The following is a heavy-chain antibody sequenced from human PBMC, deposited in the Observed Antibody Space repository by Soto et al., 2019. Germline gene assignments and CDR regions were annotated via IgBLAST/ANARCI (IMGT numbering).Heavy chain of an antibody. CDR1: GGSISSSNL. J-gene: IGHJ4*02. V-gene: IGHV4-4*02. CDR2: IYHSGST. CDR3: ARVRDGYNDFDY. Sequence: PSETLSLTCTVSGGSISSSNLWSWVRQPPGKGLEWIGEIYHSGSTNYNPSLKSRVTISVDKSKNQFSLKLSSVTAADTAVYYCARVRDGYNDFDYWGQGTLVTVSS. D-gene: IGHD5-12*01.